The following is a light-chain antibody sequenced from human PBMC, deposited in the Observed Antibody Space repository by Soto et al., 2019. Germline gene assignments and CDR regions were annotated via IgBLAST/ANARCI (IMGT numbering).Light chain of an antibody. J-gene: IGKJ4*01. V-gene: IGKV1-33*01. CDR2: DAS. CDR1: QRISSY. Sequence: DIQMTQSPSSLSASIVDRVTITFRASQRISSYLNWYQQKPGKAPKLLIYDASNLETGVPSRFGGGGSGTDFTFTISSLQPEDIATYYCQQSDNLPLTFGGGTKVDIK. CDR3: QQSDNLPLT.